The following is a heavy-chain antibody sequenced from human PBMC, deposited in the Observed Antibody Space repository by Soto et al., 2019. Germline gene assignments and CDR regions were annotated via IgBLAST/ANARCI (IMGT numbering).Heavy chain of an antibody. CDR3: GRDRGNTLVSYYYYGMDV. D-gene: IGHD3-16*01. Sequence: EVQLVESGGGLVQPGGSLRLSCAASGFTFSSYSMNWVRQAPGKGLEWVSYISSSSSTIFYADSVKGRFTISSDNAKNSLYLQMNSLRDEDTAVYYCGRDRGNTLVSYYYYGMDVWGQGTTVTVSS. J-gene: IGHJ6*02. CDR2: ISSSSSTI. CDR1: GFTFSSYS. V-gene: IGHV3-48*02.